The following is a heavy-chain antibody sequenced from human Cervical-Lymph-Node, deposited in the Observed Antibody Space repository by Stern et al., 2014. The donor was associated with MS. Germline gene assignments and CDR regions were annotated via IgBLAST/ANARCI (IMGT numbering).Heavy chain of an antibody. Sequence: LQLLESGPGLVKPSATLSLTCTVTGGSISTNRYFWGWIRQTPGRGLEWSGSIYCADTPSYNRPFDTRFTMAVDTPKIQISIRLPSVTAADTAVYYCARLERSYGGDYWGQGIQVTVSS. CDR1: GGSISTNRYF. D-gene: IGHD5-18*01. J-gene: IGHJ4*02. V-gene: IGHV4-39*01. CDR3: ARLERSYGGDY. CDR2: IYCADTP.